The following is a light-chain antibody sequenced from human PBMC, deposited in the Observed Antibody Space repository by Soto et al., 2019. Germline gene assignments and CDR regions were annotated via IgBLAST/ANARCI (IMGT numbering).Light chain of an antibody. CDR1: RSNIGSNT. CDR3: AAWDDSLNGVV. Sequence: QSVLTQPPSASGTPGQRVTMSCSGSRSNIGSNTVNWYQQLPGAAPKLLIYSNNQRPSGVPDRFSGSKSGTSASLATSGLQSEDEADYYCAAWDDSLNGVVFGGGTKLTVL. J-gene: IGLJ2*01. V-gene: IGLV1-44*01. CDR2: SNN.